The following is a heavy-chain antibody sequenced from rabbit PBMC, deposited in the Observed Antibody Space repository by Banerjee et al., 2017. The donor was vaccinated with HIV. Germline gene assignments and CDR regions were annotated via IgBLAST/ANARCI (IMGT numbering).Heavy chain of an antibody. CDR2: IVGRSSDTT. Sequence: QEQLVESGGGLVTLGGSLKLSCKASGIDFSSYGISWVRQAPGKGLEWIACIVGRSSDTTYYASWAKGRFTISKTSSTTVTLQMTSLTAADTATYFCARVNAGSSGYPYYFNLWGQGTLVTVS. J-gene: IGHJ4*01. CDR3: ARVNAGSSGYPYYFNL. CDR1: GIDFSSYG. V-gene: IGHV1S45*01. D-gene: IGHD1-1*01.